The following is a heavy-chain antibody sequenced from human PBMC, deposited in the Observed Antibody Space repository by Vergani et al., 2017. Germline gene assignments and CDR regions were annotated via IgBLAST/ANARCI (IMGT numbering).Heavy chain of an antibody. CDR3: ASGSCLGVSCYTPLFDY. J-gene: IGHJ4*02. V-gene: IGHV4-61*02. CDR1: GGSINSHNYY. Sequence: QVQLQESGPGLVKPSQTLSLTCTVSGGSINSHNYYWSWIRQPAGKGLEWIGRIQTSGSTNYNPSLKSRVTMSEDTSKNQFSLHLTSVTAADTAVYFCASGSCLGVSCYTPLFDYWGQGILVTVSS. D-gene: IGHD2-15*01. CDR2: IQTSGST.